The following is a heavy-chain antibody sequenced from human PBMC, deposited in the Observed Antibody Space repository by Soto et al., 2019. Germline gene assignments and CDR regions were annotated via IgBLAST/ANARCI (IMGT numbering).Heavy chain of an antibody. CDR3: ARHPSSWYGRDFAY. D-gene: IGHD6-13*01. Sequence: QVQLVQSGAEVKKPGSSVKVSCKASGGTFSSYAISWVRQAPGQGLEWMGGIIPIFGTANYAQKLQGRVTITADESTSTAYMELRSLISEDTAVYYCARHPSSWYGRDFAYWGQGTLVTVSS. V-gene: IGHV1-69*12. CDR2: IIPIFGTA. CDR1: GGTFSSYA. J-gene: IGHJ4*02.